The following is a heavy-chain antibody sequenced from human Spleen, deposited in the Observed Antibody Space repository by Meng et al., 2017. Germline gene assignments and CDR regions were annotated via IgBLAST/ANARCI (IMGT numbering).Heavy chain of an antibody. CDR3: TRGYESSASWFDP. CDR2: FNPTSGGT. J-gene: IGHJ5*02. V-gene: IGHV1-2*06. D-gene: IGHD3-22*01. Sequence: ASVKVSCKASGYTFTGYYMHWVRQAPGQGLEWMGRFNPTSGGTNYAQEFQGRVTMTRDTSTAYMELGRLGSDDTAMYYCTRGYESSASWFDPWGQGTLVTVSS. CDR1: GYTFTGYY.